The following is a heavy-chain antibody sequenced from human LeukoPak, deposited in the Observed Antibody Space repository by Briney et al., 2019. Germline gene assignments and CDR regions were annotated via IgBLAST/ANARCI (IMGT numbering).Heavy chain of an antibody. Sequence: GGSLRLSCAASGFTFSSYEMSWVRQAPGKGLEWVANIKQDGSEKYYVDSVKGRFTISRDNAKNSLFLQMNRLRAEDTAVYFCAKDRCSNGIGCYYYYMDVWGKGTTVTISS. V-gene: IGHV3-7*01. CDR3: AKDRCSNGIGCYYYYMDV. CDR2: IKQDGSEK. CDR1: GFTFSSYE. J-gene: IGHJ6*03. D-gene: IGHD2-8*01.